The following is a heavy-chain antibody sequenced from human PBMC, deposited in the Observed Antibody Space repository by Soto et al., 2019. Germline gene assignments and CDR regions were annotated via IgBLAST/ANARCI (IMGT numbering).Heavy chain of an antibody. CDR1: GGSISSYY. Sequence: PSETLSLTCTVSGGSISSYYWSWIRQPPGKGLEWIGYLYYIGTTNYNPSLKSRVTILLDTSKKQFSLRLNSVTAADTAMYYCARGRSGDPRYFDYWGQGTLVTVSS. V-gene: IGHV4-59*01. CDR2: LYYIGTT. D-gene: IGHD3-3*01. CDR3: ARGRSGDPRYFDY. J-gene: IGHJ4*02.